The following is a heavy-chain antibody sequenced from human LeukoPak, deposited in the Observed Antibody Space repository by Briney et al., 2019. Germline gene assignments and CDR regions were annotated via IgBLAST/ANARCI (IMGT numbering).Heavy chain of an antibody. CDR2: TYYRSKWYN. J-gene: IGHJ4*02. CDR3: ARAPSRVTGQLFDH. V-gene: IGHV6-1*01. CDR1: GDSVSSNTAA. D-gene: IGHD2-21*02. Sequence: SQTLSLTCAISGDSVSSNTAAWNWIKQSPSRVLEWLGRTYYRSKWYNDYAVSVKGRITINPDTSKNQFSLQLSSVTPEDTAVYYCARAPSRVTGQLFDHGGQGTLVTVSS.